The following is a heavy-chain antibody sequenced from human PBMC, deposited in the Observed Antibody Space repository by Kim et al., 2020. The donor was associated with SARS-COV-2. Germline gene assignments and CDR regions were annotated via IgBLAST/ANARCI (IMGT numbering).Heavy chain of an antibody. CDR3: ARWELPPYYYYGMDV. D-gene: IGHD1-26*01. Sequence: ASVKVSCKASGYTFTGYYMHWVRQAPGQVLEWMGRINPNSGGTNYAQKFQGRVTMTRDTSISTAYMELSRLRSDDTAVYYCARWELPPYYYYGMDVWGQGTTVTVSS. J-gene: IGHJ6*02. CDR2: INPNSGGT. V-gene: IGHV1-2*06. CDR1: GYTFTGYY.